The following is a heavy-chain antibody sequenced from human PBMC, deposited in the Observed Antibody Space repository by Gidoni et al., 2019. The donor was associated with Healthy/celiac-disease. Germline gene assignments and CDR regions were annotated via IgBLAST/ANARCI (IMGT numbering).Heavy chain of an antibody. V-gene: IGHV3-21*01. D-gene: IGHD7-27*01. Sequence: EVQLVESGGGLVKPGGSLSLSCAAPGFTFSSYSMNWVRQAPGKGLEWVSSTSSSSSYIYYADSVKGRFTISRDNAKNSLYLQMNSLRAEDTAVYYCASLTGDDAYYYYYMDVWGKGTTVTVSS. CDR2: TSSSSSYI. CDR1: GFTFSSYS. J-gene: IGHJ6*03. CDR3: ASLTGDDAYYYYYMDV.